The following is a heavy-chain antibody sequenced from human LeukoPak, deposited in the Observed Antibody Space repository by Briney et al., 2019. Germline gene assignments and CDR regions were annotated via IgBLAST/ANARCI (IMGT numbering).Heavy chain of an antibody. Sequence: SVKVSCKASGGTFSSYAISWVRQAPGQGLEWMGRIITILGIANYAQKFQGRVTITADKSTSTAYMELSSLRSEDTAVYYCARAGDYGDYSGTIIDYWGQGTLVTVSS. J-gene: IGHJ4*02. V-gene: IGHV1-69*04. CDR3: ARAGDYGDYSGTIIDY. CDR2: IITILGIA. D-gene: IGHD4-17*01. CDR1: GGTFSSYA.